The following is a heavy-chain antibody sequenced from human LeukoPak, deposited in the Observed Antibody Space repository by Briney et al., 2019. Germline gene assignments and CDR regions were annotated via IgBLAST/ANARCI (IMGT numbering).Heavy chain of an antibody. CDR2: INHSGST. CDR3: ARKPLRRYYGSAWFDH. D-gene: IGHD3-10*01. Sequence: SETLSLTCAVYGVSFSGYYWSWIRQPPGKGREWLGEINHSGSTNYNPSLKSRVTISVDTSKNQFSLKLSSVTAADTAVYYCARKPLRRYYGSAWFDHWGQGTLVTVSS. V-gene: IGHV4-34*01. CDR1: GVSFSGYY. J-gene: IGHJ5*02.